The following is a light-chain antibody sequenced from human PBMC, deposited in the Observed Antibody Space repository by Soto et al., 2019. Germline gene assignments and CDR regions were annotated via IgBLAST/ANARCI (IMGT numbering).Light chain of an antibody. CDR1: SSDIGIYNY. J-gene: IGLJ1*01. V-gene: IGLV2-14*01. CDR3: SSYTSSSTLLV. Sequence: QSALTQPASVSGSPGQSITISCTGTSSDIGIYNYVSWYQQHPGKAPKLMIYEVINRPSGASDRFSGSKSGNTASLTISGLQAEDEADYYCSSYTSSSTLLVFGTGTKVTVL. CDR2: EVI.